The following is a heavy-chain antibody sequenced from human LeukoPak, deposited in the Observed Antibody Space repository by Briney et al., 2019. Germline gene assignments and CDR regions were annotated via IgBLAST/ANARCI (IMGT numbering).Heavy chain of an antibody. D-gene: IGHD3-10*01. Sequence: GGSLRLSCAASGFTFSSYAMSWVRQAPGKGLEWVSLISTSGGSTYYADSVKGRFTISRDNSKNTLYLQMNSLRAEDTAVYYCARFGAPFDYWGQGTLVTVSS. J-gene: IGHJ4*02. CDR2: ISTSGGST. CDR3: ARFGAPFDY. CDR1: GFTFSSYA. V-gene: IGHV3-23*01.